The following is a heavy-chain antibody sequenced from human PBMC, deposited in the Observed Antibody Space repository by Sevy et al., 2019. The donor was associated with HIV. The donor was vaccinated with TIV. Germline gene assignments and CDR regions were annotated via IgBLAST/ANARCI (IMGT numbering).Heavy chain of an antibody. J-gene: IGHJ4*02. CDR1: EFTFSSYE. Sequence: GGYLRLSCAASEFTFSSYEMNWVRQAPGKGLEWVSYISSSGSLIYYADSVKGRFTISRDNAKNSLYLQMNSLRAEDTAVYYCSGGVVIGTTFDYWGQGTLVTVSS. CDR2: ISSSGSLI. V-gene: IGHV3-48*03. D-gene: IGHD3-22*01. CDR3: SGGVVIGTTFDY.